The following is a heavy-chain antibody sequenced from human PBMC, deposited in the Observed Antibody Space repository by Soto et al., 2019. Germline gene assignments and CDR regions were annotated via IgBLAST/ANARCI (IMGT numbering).Heavy chain of an antibody. CDR1: GGSFSGYY. CDR3: ARGLISGSHYSGGWYYFDS. J-gene: IGHJ4*02. Sequence: SETLSLTCAVYGGSFSGYYWSWIRQPPGKGLEWIGEISHSGSTNYNPSLKSRVTISVDTSKNQFSLKLSSVTAADTAVYYCARGLISGSHYSGGWYYFDSWGQGTQVTVSS. CDR2: ISHSGST. D-gene: IGHD1-26*01. V-gene: IGHV4-34*01.